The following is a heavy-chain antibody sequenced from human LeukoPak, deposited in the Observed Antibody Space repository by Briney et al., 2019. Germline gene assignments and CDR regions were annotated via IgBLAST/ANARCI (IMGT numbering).Heavy chain of an antibody. V-gene: IGHV3-7*03. D-gene: IGHD2-15*01. CDR1: GFTSSSYW. Sequence: GGSLRLSCAVSGFTSSSYWMSWVCQAPGMGLEWVANIKQDGSEKYYVDSVKGRFTISRDNAKNSLYLQMNSLRAEDTAVYYCARAPYCIGGSCRFDYWGQGTLVTVSS. CDR2: IKQDGSEK. CDR3: ARAPYCIGGSCRFDY. J-gene: IGHJ4*02.